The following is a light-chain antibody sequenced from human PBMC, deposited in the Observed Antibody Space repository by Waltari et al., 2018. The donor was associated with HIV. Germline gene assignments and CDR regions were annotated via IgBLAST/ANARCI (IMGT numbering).Light chain of an antibody. V-gene: IGLV3-1*01. Sequence: SYELTQPPSVSVSPGQTAIITCSGDKLGDKYASWYQQRPGQSPVLVIYEDVKRPSGIPERFSGSNSGNTATLTISGTRAMDESDYYCQAWDSHNVIFGGGTKLTVL. CDR2: EDV. J-gene: IGLJ2*01. CDR1: KLGDKY. CDR3: QAWDSHNVI.